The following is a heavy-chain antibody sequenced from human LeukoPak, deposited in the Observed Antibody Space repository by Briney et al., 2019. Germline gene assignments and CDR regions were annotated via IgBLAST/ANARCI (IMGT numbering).Heavy chain of an antibody. CDR3: ARANSGSRTFDY. J-gene: IGHJ4*02. CDR1: GYTFTRYY. CDR2: INPSGGST. Sequence: ASVKVSCKAFGYTFTRYYMHWVRQAPGQGLEWMGVINPSGGSTSYAQKFQGRVTMTRDMSTSTVYMELSSLRSEDTAVYYCARANSGSRTFDYWGQGTLVTVSS. V-gene: IGHV1-46*01. D-gene: IGHD1-26*01.